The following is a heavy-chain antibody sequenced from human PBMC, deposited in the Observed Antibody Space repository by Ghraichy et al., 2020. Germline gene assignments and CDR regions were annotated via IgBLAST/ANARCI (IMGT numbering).Heavy chain of an antibody. J-gene: IGHJ4*02. CDR3: ARESPYCSGGSCYSGYFDY. CDR1: GFTFSSYW. Sequence: GGSLRLSCAASGFTFSSYWMSWVRQAPGKGLEWVANIKQDGSEKYYVDSVKGRFTISRDNAKNSLYLQMNSLRAEDTAVYYCARESPYCSGGSCYSGYFDYWGQGTLVTVSS. D-gene: IGHD2-15*01. CDR2: IKQDGSEK. V-gene: IGHV3-7*03.